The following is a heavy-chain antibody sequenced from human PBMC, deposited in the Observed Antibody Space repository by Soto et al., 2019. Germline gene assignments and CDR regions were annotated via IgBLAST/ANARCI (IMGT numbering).Heavy chain of an antibody. D-gene: IGHD3-9*01. J-gene: IGHJ2*01. CDR3: AREVEYYDILTGYYTWYFDL. Sequence: QVQLQESGPGLVKPSGTLSLTCAVSGGSISSSNWWSWVRQPPGKGLEWIGEIYHSGSTNYNPSRRGRVTISVDKSKNQFSLKLSSVTAADTAVYYCAREVEYYDILTGYYTWYFDLWGRVTLVTVSS. V-gene: IGHV4-4*02. CDR2: IYHSGST. CDR1: GGSISSSNW.